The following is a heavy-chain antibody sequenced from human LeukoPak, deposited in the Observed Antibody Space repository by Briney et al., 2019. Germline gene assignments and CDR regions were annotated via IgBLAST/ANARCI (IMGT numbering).Heavy chain of an antibody. D-gene: IGHD6-13*01. CDR3: ARDRGRSSWSLYYYYGMDV. V-gene: IGHV1-69*01. J-gene: IGHJ6*02. CDR2: IIPIFGTA. CDR1: GGTFSSYA. Sequence: SVKVSCKASGGTFSSYAISWVRQAPGQGLEWMGGIIPIFGTANYAQKFQGRVTITADESTSTAYMELSSLRSEDTAVYYCARDRGRSSWSLYYYYGMDVWGQGTTVTVSS.